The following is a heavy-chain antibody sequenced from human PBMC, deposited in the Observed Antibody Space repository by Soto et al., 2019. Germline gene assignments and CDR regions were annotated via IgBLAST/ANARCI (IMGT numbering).Heavy chain of an antibody. D-gene: IGHD2-21*02. CDR2: ISYDGSNK. CDR1: GFTFSSYA. J-gene: IGHJ4*02. V-gene: IGHV3-30-3*01. CDR3: AKDPEVVVTAPDY. Sequence: GGSLRLSCAASGFTFSSYAMHWVRQAPGKGLEWVAVISYDGSNKYYADSVKGRFTISRDNSKDTLYLQMNSLGAGDTAVYYCAKDPEVVVTAPDYWGQGTLVTVSS.